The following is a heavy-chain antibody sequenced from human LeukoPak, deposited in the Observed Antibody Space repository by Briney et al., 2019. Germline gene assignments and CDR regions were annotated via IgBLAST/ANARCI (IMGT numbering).Heavy chain of an antibody. V-gene: IGHV4-39*07. CDR2: IYYSGST. CDR1: GGSISSSSYY. J-gene: IGHJ5*02. CDR3: ARDGVGAIKQKEYNWFDP. D-gene: IGHD1-26*01. Sequence: SETLSLTCTVSGGSISSSSYYWGWIRQPPGKGLEWIGSIYYSGSTYYNPSLKSRVTISVDTSKNQFSLKLSSVTAADTAVYYCARDGVGAIKQKEYNWFDPWGQGTLVTVSS.